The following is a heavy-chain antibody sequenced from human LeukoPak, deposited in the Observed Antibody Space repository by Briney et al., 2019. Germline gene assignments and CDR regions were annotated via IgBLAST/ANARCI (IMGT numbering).Heavy chain of an antibody. Sequence: GGSLKLSCAASGFTFSNYWMSWVRQAPGKGLEWVANIKQDGSEKYYVDSVKGRFTISRDNAKNSLYLQMNSLRAEDTAVYYCARLSTAVAAGDYWGQGTLVTVSS. V-gene: IGHV3-7*01. CDR3: ARLSTAVAAGDY. J-gene: IGHJ4*02. CDR2: IKQDGSEK. D-gene: IGHD6-19*01. CDR1: GFTFSNYW.